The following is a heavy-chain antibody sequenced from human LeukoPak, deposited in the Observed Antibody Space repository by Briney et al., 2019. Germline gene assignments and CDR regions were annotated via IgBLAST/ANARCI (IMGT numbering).Heavy chain of an antibody. CDR2: IYPGDSDT. V-gene: IGHV5-51*01. Sequence: GESLKISCKGSGYNFSSYCIGWVRQMPGKGLEWMGIIYPGDSDTTYSPSFQGQVTISADKSISTAYLQWSSLKASDTAMYYCARLGVLSYDSSGDHLDYWGQGTLVTVSS. CDR1: GYNFSSYC. J-gene: IGHJ4*02. CDR3: ARLGVLSYDSSGDHLDY. D-gene: IGHD3-22*01.